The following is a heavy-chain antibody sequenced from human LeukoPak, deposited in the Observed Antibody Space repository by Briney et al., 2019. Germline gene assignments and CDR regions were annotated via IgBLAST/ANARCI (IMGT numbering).Heavy chain of an antibody. V-gene: IGHV1-2*02. D-gene: IGHD6-19*01. CDR2: INPNSGGT. CDR1: GYTFTGYY. Sequence: ASVKVSCKASGYTFTGYYMHWVRQAPGQGLEWMGWINPNSGGTNYAQRFQGRVTMTRDTSISTAYMELSRLRSDDTAVYYCARDFRPSSGWYRLGGDWFDPWGQGTLVTVSS. CDR3: ARDFRPSSGWYRLGGDWFDP. J-gene: IGHJ5*02.